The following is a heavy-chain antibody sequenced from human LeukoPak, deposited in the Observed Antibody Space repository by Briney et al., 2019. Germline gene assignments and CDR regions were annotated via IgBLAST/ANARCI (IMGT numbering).Heavy chain of an antibody. CDR3: ARGGYHSGGY. D-gene: IGHD5-12*01. Sequence: ASVKVSCKASGYTFTSNYMHWVRQAPGQGLEWMGWINPNSGDTKYAQKFQGRVTMTRDTSISTAYMELSRLISDDTAVFYCARGGYHSGGYWGQGTLVTISS. J-gene: IGHJ4*02. V-gene: IGHV1-2*02. CDR1: GYTFTSNY. CDR2: INPNSGDT.